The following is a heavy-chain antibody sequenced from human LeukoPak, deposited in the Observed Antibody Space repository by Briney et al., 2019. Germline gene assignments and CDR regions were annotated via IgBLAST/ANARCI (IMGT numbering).Heavy chain of an antibody. CDR1: GGSISSGGYY. D-gene: IGHD3-22*01. Sequence: SETLSLTCTVSGGSISSGGYYWSWIRQHPGKGLEWIGYIYYSGSTYYNPSLKSRVTISVDTSKNQFSLKLSSVTAADTAVYYCARVRHYYDSSGTENHNWFDPWGQGTLVTVSS. CDR3: ARVRHYYDSSGTENHNWFDP. CDR2: IYYSGST. V-gene: IGHV4-31*03. J-gene: IGHJ5*02.